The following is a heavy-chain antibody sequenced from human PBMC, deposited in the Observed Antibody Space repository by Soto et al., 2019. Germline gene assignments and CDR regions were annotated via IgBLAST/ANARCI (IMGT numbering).Heavy chain of an antibody. Sequence: GASVKVSCKAPGYNFANYGITWLRQSAGQGLEWMGWISAYNGNINYAQRVRGRATLTTDTSATTAYMELRSLRSDDTAVYYCARDLRRYCSNGVCDGMDVWGQGTTVTISS. CDR2: ISAYNGNI. D-gene: IGHD2-8*01. J-gene: IGHJ6*02. V-gene: IGHV1-18*01. CDR3: ARDLRRYCSNGVCDGMDV. CDR1: GYNFANYG.